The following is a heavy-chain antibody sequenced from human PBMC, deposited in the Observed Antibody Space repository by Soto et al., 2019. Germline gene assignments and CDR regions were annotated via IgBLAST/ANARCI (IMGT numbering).Heavy chain of an antibody. CDR2: IKQDGSEK. CDR3: ARTQGYNYGYPYYFDY. V-gene: IGHV3-7*01. J-gene: IGHJ4*02. CDR1: GFAFRECG. D-gene: IGHD5-18*01. Sequence: ALRLSCAGSGFAFRECGMSWVRQAPGKGLEWVANIKQDGSEKDYVDSVKGRFTISRDNAKNALYLQMNSLRAEDTAVYYCARTQGYNYGYPYYFDYWGQGTLVTVSS.